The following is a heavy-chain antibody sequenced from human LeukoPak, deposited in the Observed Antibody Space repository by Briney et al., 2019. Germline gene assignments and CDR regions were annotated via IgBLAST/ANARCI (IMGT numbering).Heavy chain of an antibody. CDR2: IEHDGSTK. V-gene: IGHV3-30-3*01. CDR1: GFTFSSYA. CDR3: ARAVSLHRILLPDY. Sequence: GGSLRLSCAASGFTFSSYAMSWVRQAPGKGLEWVSVIEHDGSTKYYADSVKGRFTISRDNSKNTLYLQMSSLRAEDTALYYCARAVSLHRILLPDYWGQGTLVTVSS. J-gene: IGHJ4*02. D-gene: IGHD5-18*01.